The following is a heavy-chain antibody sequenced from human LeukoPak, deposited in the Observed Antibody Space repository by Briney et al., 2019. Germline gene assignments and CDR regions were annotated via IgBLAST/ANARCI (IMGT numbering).Heavy chain of an antibody. CDR3: ARDIVVVPAAMGYYYYGMDV. Sequence: SVKVSCKASGGTFSSYAISWVRQAPGQGLEWMGGIIPIFGTANYAQKFKGRVTITADESTSTAYMELSSLRSEDTAVYYCARDIVVVPAAMGYYYYGMDVWGQGTTVTVSS. CDR1: GGTFSSYA. V-gene: IGHV1-69*13. CDR2: IIPIFGTA. J-gene: IGHJ6*02. D-gene: IGHD2-2*01.